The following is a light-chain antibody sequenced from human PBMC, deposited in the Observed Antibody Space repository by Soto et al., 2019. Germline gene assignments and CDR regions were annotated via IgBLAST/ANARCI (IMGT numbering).Light chain of an antibody. CDR3: QQYGSSPLT. CDR2: GAS. Sequence: IVFTQSPCTLSSSPGERASLSCRASQSVSSSYLAWYQQKPGQAPRLLIYGASSRATGIPDRFSGSGSGTDFTLTISRLEPEDFAVYYCQQYGSSPLTFGGGTKVDIK. V-gene: IGKV3-20*01. CDR1: QSVSSSY. J-gene: IGKJ4*01.